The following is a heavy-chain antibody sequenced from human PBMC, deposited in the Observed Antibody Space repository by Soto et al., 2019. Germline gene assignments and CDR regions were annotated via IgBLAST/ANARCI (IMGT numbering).Heavy chain of an antibody. J-gene: IGHJ6*03. CDR1: GGTFSSYA. Sequence: ASVKVSCKASGGTFSSYAISWVRQAPGQGLEWMGGIIPIFGTANYAQKFQGRVTITADESTSTAYMELSSLRSEDTAVYYCAWWSSSANYYYYYMDVWGKGTTVTVSS. D-gene: IGHD6-6*01. V-gene: IGHV1-69*13. CDR2: IIPIFGTA. CDR3: AWWSSSANYYYYYMDV.